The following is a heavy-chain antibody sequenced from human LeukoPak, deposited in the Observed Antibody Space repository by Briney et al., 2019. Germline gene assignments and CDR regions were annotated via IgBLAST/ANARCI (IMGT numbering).Heavy chain of an antibody. D-gene: IGHD3-22*01. CDR3: AAGSSGYYYGYFDY. CDR1: GYTFTSYY. Sequence: SVKVSCKASGYTFTSYYMHWVRQARGQRLEWIGWIVVGSGNTNYAQKFQERVTITRDMSTSTAYTELSSLRSEDTAVYYCAAGSSGYYYGYFDYWGQGTLVTVS. CDR2: IVVGSGNT. V-gene: IGHV1-58*02. J-gene: IGHJ4*02.